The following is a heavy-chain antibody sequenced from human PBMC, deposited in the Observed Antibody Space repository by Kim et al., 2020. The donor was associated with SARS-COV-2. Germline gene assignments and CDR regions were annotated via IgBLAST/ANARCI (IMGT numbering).Heavy chain of an antibody. V-gene: IGHV3-48*02. Sequence: GGSLRLSCEASGFTFSSYSMNWVRLAPGKGLEWVAYITGSGSTIHYRDSVKGRFTISRDNAKNSLYLQMNSLRDEDTAVYYCVRDPDALDYWGQGTLVTVSS. J-gene: IGHJ4*02. CDR1: GFTFSSYS. D-gene: IGHD2-8*01. CDR2: ITGSGSTI. CDR3: VRDPDALDY.